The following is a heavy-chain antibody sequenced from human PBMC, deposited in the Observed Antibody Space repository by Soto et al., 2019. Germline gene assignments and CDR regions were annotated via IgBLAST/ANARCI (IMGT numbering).Heavy chain of an antibody. CDR1: GGTFSSYA. V-gene: IGHV1-69*13. Sequence: SVKVSCKASGGTFSSYAISWVRQAPGQGLEWMGGIIPIFGTANYAQKFQGRVTITADESTSTAYMELSGLRSEDTAVYYCARDSLSGDYFDYWGQGTLVTVSS. D-gene: IGHD3-10*01. CDR2: IIPIFGTA. CDR3: ARDSLSGDYFDY. J-gene: IGHJ4*02.